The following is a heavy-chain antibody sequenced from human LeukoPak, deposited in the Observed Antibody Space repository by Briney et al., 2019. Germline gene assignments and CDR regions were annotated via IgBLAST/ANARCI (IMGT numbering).Heavy chain of an antibody. CDR3: ARAQYCSGGSCYSGTFGS. V-gene: IGHV3-53*04. D-gene: IGHD2-15*01. CDR2: IYSGADT. J-gene: IGHJ4*02. CDR1: GFTFSSYW. Sequence: GGSLRLSCAASGFTFSSYWMQWVRQAPGKGLEWVSVIYSGADTYYADSVKSRFTISRHSSQYTVFLQMNSLRPEDTAVYYCARAQYCSGGSCYSGTFGSWGQGTLFTVSS.